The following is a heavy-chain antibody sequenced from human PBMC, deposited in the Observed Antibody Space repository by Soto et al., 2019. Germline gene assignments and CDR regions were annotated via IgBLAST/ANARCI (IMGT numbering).Heavy chain of an antibody. V-gene: IGHV1-69*13. CDR3: ARDLAGYSGYDPSFDY. CDR2: IIPIFGTA. CDR1: GGTFSSYA. J-gene: IGHJ4*02. D-gene: IGHD5-12*01. Sequence: ASVKVSCKASGGTFSSYAISWVRQAPGQGLEWMGGIIPIFGTANYAQKFQGRVTITADESTSTAYMELRSLRSDGTAVYYCARDLAGYSGYDPSFDYWGQGTLVTVSS.